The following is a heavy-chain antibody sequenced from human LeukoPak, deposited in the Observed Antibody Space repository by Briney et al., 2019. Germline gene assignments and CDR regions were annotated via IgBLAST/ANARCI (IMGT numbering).Heavy chain of an antibody. CDR2: VYYNGNT. Sequence: SETLSLTCTVSGGSISSSSYYWGWIRQPPGKGREWIANVYYNGNTYYNLSLKSRVTISVDTSKKQFFLNLRSVTAADTAVYYCARLLSPGWFDPWGQGTLVTVSS. V-gene: IGHV4-39*01. CDR1: GGSISSSSYY. J-gene: IGHJ5*02. D-gene: IGHD3-10*01. CDR3: ARLLSPGWFDP.